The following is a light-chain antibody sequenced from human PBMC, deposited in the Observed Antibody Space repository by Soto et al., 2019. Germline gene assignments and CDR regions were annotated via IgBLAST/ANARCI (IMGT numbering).Light chain of an antibody. Sequence: EIVLTQSPGTLSLSPGERATLSCRASQSVSSSYLAWYQQKLGQAPRLLIYGASGRSPGIPDRFSGSGSGTDFTLTISRLEPEDLAVYYCQQDGSSPSFGRGTKVDIK. V-gene: IGKV3-20*01. J-gene: IGKJ3*01. CDR1: QSVSSSY. CDR2: GAS. CDR3: QQDGSSPS.